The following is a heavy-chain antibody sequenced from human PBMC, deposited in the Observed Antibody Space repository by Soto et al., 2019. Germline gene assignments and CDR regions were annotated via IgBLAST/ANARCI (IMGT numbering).Heavy chain of an antibody. Sequence: SETLSLTCAVYGGSFSGYYWSWIRQPPGKGLEWIGEINHSGSTNYNPSLKSRVTISVDTSKNQFSLKLSSVTAADTAVYYCARSYVVSRTFDYWGQGTLVTVSS. CDR1: GGSFSGYY. D-gene: IGHD3-22*01. CDR2: INHSGST. J-gene: IGHJ4*02. V-gene: IGHV4-34*01. CDR3: ARSYVVSRTFDY.